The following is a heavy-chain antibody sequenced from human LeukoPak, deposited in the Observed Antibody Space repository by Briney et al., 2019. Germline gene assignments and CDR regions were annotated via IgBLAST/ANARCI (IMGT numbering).Heavy chain of an antibody. CDR1: GFTFSSYA. CDR3: ARVPLKAAARLKDDY. J-gene: IGHJ4*02. Sequence: SGGSLRLSCSASGFTFSSYAMHWVRQAPGKGLEWVAVISYDGSNKYYADSVKGRFTISRDNSKNTLYLQMNSLRAEDTAVYYCARVPLKAAARLKDDYWGQGTLVTVSS. V-gene: IGHV3-30-3*01. D-gene: IGHD6-13*01. CDR2: ISYDGSNK.